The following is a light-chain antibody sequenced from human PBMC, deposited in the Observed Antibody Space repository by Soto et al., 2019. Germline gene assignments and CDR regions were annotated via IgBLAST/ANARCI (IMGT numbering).Light chain of an antibody. CDR1: SSDVGSYSL. Sequence: QSVLTQPASVSGSPGQSMTISCTGTSSDVGSYSLVSWYQQHPGKAPKLMIYEGTKRPSGVSNRFSGSKSGNTASLTISGLQAEDEADYYCCSYAGSSTFVFGTGTKVTV. CDR3: CSYAGSSTFV. CDR2: EGT. J-gene: IGLJ1*01. V-gene: IGLV2-23*01.